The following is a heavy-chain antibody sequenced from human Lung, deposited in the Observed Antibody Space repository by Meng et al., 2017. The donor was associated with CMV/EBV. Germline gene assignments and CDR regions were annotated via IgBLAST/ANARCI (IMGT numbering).Heavy chain of an antibody. Sequence: GGSXRLXCAASGFTFSSYAMSWVRQAPGKGLEWVSAISGSGGSTYYADSVKGRFTISRDNSKNTLYLQMNSLRAEDTAVYYCARAPIPYYGMDVWGQGPTVTVSS. CDR2: ISGSGGST. J-gene: IGHJ6*02. V-gene: IGHV3-23*01. CDR1: GFTFSSYA. CDR3: ARAPIPYYGMDV.